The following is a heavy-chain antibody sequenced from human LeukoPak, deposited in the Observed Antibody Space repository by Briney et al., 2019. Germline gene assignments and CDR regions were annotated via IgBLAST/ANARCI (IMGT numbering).Heavy chain of an antibody. CDR1: GDSFSSNSVT. V-gene: IGHV6-1*01. J-gene: IGHJ5*02. CDR2: TYYRSTWYN. CDR3: ARRLTQYDCFDP. D-gene: IGHD2-2*01. Sequence: SQTLSLTCAISGDSFSSNSVTWNWIRQSPSRGPEWLGRTYYRSTWYNDYAVSVRGRITVNPDTSKNQFSLHLNSVTPEDTAVYYCARRLTQYDCFDPWGQGILVTVSS.